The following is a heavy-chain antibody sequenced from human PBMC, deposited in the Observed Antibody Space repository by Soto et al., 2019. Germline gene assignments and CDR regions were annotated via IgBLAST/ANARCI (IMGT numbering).Heavy chain of an antibody. CDR1: GFTVSSDW. D-gene: IGHD2-15*01. CDR2: IKQDGSEK. Sequence: WGSLRLSCAASGFTVSSDWMSWVRQAPGKGLEWVANIKQDGSEKYYVDSVKGRFTISRDNAKNSLYLQMNSLRAEDTAVYYCARDLTPPWGQGTLVTVSS. J-gene: IGHJ5*02. CDR3: ARDLTPP. V-gene: IGHV3-7*01.